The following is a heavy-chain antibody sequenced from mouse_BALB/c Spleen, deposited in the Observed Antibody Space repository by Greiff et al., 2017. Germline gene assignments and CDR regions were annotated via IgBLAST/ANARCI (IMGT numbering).Heavy chain of an antibody. J-gene: IGHJ4*01. CDR2: ISYSGST. V-gene: IGHV3-2*02. Sequence: DVKLQESGPGLVKPSQSLSLTCTVTGYSITSDYAWNWIRQFPGNKLEWMGYISYSGSTSYNPSLKSRISITRDTSKNQFFLQLNSVTTEDTATYYCAREYGNWGYAMDYWGQGTSVTVSS. CDR1: GYSITSDYA. CDR3: AREYGNWGYAMDY. D-gene: IGHD2-10*02.